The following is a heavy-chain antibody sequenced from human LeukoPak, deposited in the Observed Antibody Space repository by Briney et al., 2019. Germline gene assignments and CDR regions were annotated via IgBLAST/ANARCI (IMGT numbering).Heavy chain of an antibody. Sequence: SETLSLTCTVSGGSISSYYWNWIRQPAGKGLEWIGRIFTSGNTNYNPSLKSRVTMSVDTSKNQFSVKLNSVTAADTAVYYCAREEIRSWFDPWGQGTLVTVSS. CDR2: IFTSGNT. J-gene: IGHJ5*02. CDR1: GGSISSYY. V-gene: IGHV4-4*07. D-gene: IGHD5-24*01. CDR3: AREEIRSWFDP.